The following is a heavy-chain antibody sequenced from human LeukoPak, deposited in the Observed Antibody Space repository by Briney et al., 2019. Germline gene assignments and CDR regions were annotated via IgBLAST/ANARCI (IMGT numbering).Heavy chain of an antibody. J-gene: IGHJ3*02. D-gene: IGHD2-21*02. CDR2: IYHSGST. CDR3: ARVTAHDAFDI. Sequence: SQTLSLTCAVSGGSISSGGYSWSWLRQPPGKGLEWIGYIYHSGSTYYNPSLKSRVTISVDRSKNQFSLKLSSVTAADTAVYYCARVTAHDAFDIWGQGTMVTVSS. V-gene: IGHV4-30-2*01. CDR1: GGSISSGGYS.